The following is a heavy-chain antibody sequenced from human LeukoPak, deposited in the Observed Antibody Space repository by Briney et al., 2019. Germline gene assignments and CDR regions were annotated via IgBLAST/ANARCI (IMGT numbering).Heavy chain of an antibody. V-gene: IGHV3-23*01. CDR2: ISGSGGST. CDR3: AKDMYSSGWYSTDQYYFDC. D-gene: IGHD6-19*01. J-gene: IGHJ4*02. CDR1: GFTFSSYA. Sequence: GGSLRLSCAASGFTFSSYAMSWVRQAPGKGLEWVSAISGSGGSTYYADSVKGRFTISRDNSKNTLYLQMNSLRAEDTAVYYCAKDMYSSGWYSTDQYYFDCWGQGTLVTVSS.